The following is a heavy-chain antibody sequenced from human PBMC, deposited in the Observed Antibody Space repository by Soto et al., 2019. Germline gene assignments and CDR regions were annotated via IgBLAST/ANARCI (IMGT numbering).Heavy chain of an antibody. CDR3: AYRQEYRGSWDSGWFDP. D-gene: IGHD6-6*01. CDR2: IYWDDDK. V-gene: IGHV2-5*02. Sequence: QITLKESGPPLVEPTQTLTLTCAFSGFSLSTSGVGVGWIRQPPGKALEWLAFIYWDDDKRYSPSLKTRLTVIKDTSINQVVLIMTKMDPVDTATYYCAYRQEYRGSWDSGWFDPWGQGTLVTVSS. CDR1: GFSLSTSGVG. J-gene: IGHJ5*02.